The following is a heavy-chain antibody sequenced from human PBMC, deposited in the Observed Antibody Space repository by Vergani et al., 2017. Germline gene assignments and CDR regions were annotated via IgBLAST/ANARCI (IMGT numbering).Heavy chain of an antibody. D-gene: IGHD3-3*01. V-gene: IGHV4-34*01. J-gene: IGHJ4*02. CDR1: GGSFSGYY. Sequence: QVQLQQWGAGLLKPSETLSLTCAVYGGSFSGYYWSWIRQPPGKGLVWIGEINHSGSTNYNPSLKSRVTISVDTSKNQFSLKLSSVTAADTAVYYCARGQDDFVFDYWGQGTLVTVSS. CDR3: ARGQDDFVFDY. CDR2: INHSGST.